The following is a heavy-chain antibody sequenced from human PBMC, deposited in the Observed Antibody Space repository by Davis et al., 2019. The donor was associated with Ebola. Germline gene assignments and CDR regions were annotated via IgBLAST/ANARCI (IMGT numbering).Heavy chain of an antibody. J-gene: IGHJ4*02. D-gene: IGHD4-17*01. Sequence: GESLKISCAASGFTFSSYGMHWVRQAPGKGLEWVAVISYDGSNKYYADSVKGRFTISRDNSKNTLYLQMNSLRAEDTAVYYCAKGLMTTVSSTFDYWGQGTLVTVSS. CDR3: AKGLMTTVSSTFDY. V-gene: IGHV3-30*18. CDR2: ISYDGSNK. CDR1: GFTFSSYG.